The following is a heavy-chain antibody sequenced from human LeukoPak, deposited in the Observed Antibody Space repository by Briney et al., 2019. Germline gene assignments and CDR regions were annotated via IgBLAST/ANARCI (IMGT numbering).Heavy chain of an antibody. J-gene: IGHJ4*02. D-gene: IGHD3-10*01. CDR2: ISGSGGNT. CDR1: GFTFSSYA. Sequence: GGSLRLSCAASGFTFSSYAMSWVRQAPGKGLEWVSAISGSGGNTYYADSVKGRFTISRDNSKNTLYLQMNSLRAEDTAVYYCAKILLWFGELYDYWGQGTLVTVSS. V-gene: IGHV3-23*01. CDR3: AKILLWFGELYDY.